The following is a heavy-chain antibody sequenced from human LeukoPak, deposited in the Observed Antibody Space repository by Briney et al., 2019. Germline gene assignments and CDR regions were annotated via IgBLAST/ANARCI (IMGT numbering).Heavy chain of an antibody. D-gene: IGHD1-26*01. CDR2: ISGSGGST. Sequence: PGGSLRLSCAASGFTFSSYAMSWVRQAPGKGLEWVSAISGSGGSTYYADSVKGRFTISRDNSKNTLYLQMNSLRAEDTAVYYCAKDNNRLRGSYYLFDYWGQGTLVTVSS. J-gene: IGHJ4*02. CDR3: AKDNNRLRGSYYLFDY. CDR1: GFTFSSYA. V-gene: IGHV3-23*01.